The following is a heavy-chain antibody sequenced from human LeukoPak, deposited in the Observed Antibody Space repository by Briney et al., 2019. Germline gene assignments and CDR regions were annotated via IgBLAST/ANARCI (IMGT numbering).Heavy chain of an antibody. CDR3: ARGGYSVYDLGDY. D-gene: IGHD5/OR15-5a*01. CDR1: GFTFSSYS. CDR2: INSDGSSA. Sequence: GGSLRLSCAASGFTFSSYSMNWVRQAPGKGLEWVSRINSDGSSANYADSVKGRFTISRDNAKNTLYLQMNSLRAEDTAVYYCARGGYSVYDLGDYWGQGTLVTVSS. V-gene: IGHV3-74*01. J-gene: IGHJ4*02.